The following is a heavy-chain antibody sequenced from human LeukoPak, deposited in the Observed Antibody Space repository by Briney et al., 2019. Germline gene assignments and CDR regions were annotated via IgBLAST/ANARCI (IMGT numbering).Heavy chain of an antibody. V-gene: IGHV4-39*01. J-gene: IGHJ5*02. CDR3: ARPYGSGMGIDWFDP. D-gene: IGHD3-10*01. Sequence: NTSETLSLTCTVSGGSISSSSYYWGWIRQPPGKGLGWIGSIYYSGSTYYNPSLKSRVTISVDTSKNQFSLKLSSVTAADTAVYYCARPYGSGMGIDWFDPWGQGTLVTVSS. CDR2: IYYSGST. CDR1: GGSISSSSYY.